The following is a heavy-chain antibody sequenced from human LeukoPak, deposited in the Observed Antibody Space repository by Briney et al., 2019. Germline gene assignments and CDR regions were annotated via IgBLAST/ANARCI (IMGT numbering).Heavy chain of an antibody. V-gene: IGHV1-69*04. CDR2: IIPILGIA. CDR1: GGTFSSYA. Sequence: ASVKVSRKASGGTFSSYAISWVRQAPGQGLEWMGGIIPILGIANYAQKFQGRVTITADKSTSTAYMELSSLRSEDTAVYYCARSGDHYYDSSGYPYWGQGTLVTVSS. CDR3: ARSGDHYYDSSGYPY. D-gene: IGHD3-22*01. J-gene: IGHJ4*02.